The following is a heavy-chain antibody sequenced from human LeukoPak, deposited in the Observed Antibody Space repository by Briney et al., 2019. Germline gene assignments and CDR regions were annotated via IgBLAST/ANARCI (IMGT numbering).Heavy chain of an antibody. J-gene: IGHJ3*02. V-gene: IGHV1-18*01. CDR3: ARGSPLSYSGNPPRASDT. CDR2: ISTYNGDT. CDR1: GYTFSSFG. D-gene: IGHD4-23*01. Sequence: ASVKVSCKASGYTFSSFGISWVRQAPGQGLECMGWISTYNGDTNYVQKLQDRVRMTTDASTNTAYLELRSLSSDDTAVYYCARGSPLSYSGNPPRASDTWGQGTTVIVSS.